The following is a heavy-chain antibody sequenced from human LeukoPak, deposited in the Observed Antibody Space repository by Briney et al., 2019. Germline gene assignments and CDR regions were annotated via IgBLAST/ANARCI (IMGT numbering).Heavy chain of an antibody. J-gene: IGHJ4*02. CDR2: INPNSGGT. CDR1: GYTFTGYY. V-gene: IGHV1-2*02. Sequence: SVKVSCKASGYTFTGYYMHWVRQAPGQGLEWMGWINPNSGGTNYAQKFQGRVTMTRDTSISTAYMELSRLRSDDTAVYYCAILPDIVVVPAARYWGQGTLVTVSS. D-gene: IGHD2-2*01. CDR3: AILPDIVVVPAARY.